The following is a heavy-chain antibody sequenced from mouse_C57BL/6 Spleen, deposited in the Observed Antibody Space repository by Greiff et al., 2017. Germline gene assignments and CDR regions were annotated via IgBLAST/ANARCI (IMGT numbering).Heavy chain of an antibody. D-gene: IGHD2-4*01. CDR1: GFNIKDYY. CDR2: IDPEDDET. V-gene: IGHV14-2*01. J-gene: IGHJ3*01. Sequence: VQLQQSGAELVKPGASVKLSCTASGFNIKDYYMHWVKQRTEQGLEWIGRIDPEDDETKYAPKFQGKATITADTSSNTAYLQLSSLTSEDTAVYYCARGYYDYDDFYWGQGTLVTVSA. CDR3: ARGYYDYDDFY.